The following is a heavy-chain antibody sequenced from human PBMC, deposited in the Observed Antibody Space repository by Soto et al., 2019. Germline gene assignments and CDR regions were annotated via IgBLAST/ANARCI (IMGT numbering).Heavy chain of an antibody. Sequence: PSETLSLTCTVSGGSISSGGYYWSWIRQHPGKGLEWIGYIYYSGSTYCNPSLKSRVTISVDTSKNQFSLKLSSVTAADTAVYFCAREYYDIFTGPYGMDVRGQGTTVTVSS. D-gene: IGHD3-9*01. J-gene: IGHJ6*02. CDR1: GGSISSGGYY. CDR2: IYYSGST. V-gene: IGHV4-31*03. CDR3: AREYYDIFTGPYGMDV.